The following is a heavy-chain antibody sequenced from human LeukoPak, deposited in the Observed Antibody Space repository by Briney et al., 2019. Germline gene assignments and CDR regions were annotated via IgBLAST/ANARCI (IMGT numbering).Heavy chain of an antibody. CDR2: IYYSGST. CDR1: GGSISSSSYY. Sequence: SETLSLTCTVSGGSISSSSYYWGWLRQPPGKGLEWIGSIYYSGSTYYNPSLKSRVTISVDTSKNQFSLKLSSVAAADTAVYYCASIRVFRQVYYFDYWGQGTLVTVSS. D-gene: IGHD3-3*01. J-gene: IGHJ4*02. V-gene: IGHV4-39*07. CDR3: ASIRVFRQVYYFDY.